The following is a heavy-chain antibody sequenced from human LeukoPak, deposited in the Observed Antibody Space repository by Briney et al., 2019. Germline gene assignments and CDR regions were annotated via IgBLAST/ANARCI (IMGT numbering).Heavy chain of an antibody. CDR2: IYHSGST. D-gene: IGHD3-10*01. CDR1: GYSISSGYY. CDR3: AREFRGLWFGELRGAFDI. Sequence: PSETLSLTCTVSGYSISSGYYWGWIRQPPGKGLEWIGSIYHSGSTYYNPSLKSRVTISVDTSKNQFSLKLSSVTAADTAVYYCAREFRGLWFGELRGAFDIWGQGTMVTVSS. V-gene: IGHV4-38-2*02. J-gene: IGHJ3*02.